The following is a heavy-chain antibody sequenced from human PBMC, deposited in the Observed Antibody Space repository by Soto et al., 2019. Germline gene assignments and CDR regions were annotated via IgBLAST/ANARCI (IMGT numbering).Heavy chain of an antibody. Sequence: GGSLRLSCAASGFTFSTYWMDWVRQTPGKGLEWVANINQDGSEKNYVDSVKGRFTIYRDNAKNSLYLQMSSLTAEDSALYYCSRSLNSWGQGTRGTASS. CDR2: INQDGSEK. CDR3: SRSLNS. V-gene: IGHV3-7*01. J-gene: IGHJ4*02. CDR1: GFTFSTYW.